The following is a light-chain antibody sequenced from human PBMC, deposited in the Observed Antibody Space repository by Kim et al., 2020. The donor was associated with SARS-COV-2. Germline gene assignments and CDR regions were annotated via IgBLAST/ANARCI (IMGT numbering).Light chain of an antibody. CDR1: QSISSR. V-gene: IGKV1-5*03. J-gene: IGKJ1*01. Sequence: DIQMTQSPSTLSAFVGDRVTITCRASQSISSRLAWYQQKPGKAPKLLIYRTSSLESGVPSRFTGSGSGTEFTLTISSLQPDDFATYYCQHYNSYSWTFGQGTKVDIK. CDR2: RTS. CDR3: QHYNSYSWT.